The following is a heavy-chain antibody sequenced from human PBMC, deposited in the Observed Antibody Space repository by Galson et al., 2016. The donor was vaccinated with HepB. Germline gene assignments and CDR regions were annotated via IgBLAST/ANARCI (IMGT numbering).Heavy chain of an antibody. CDR2: IYYSGST. Sequence: SETLSLTCTVSGGSIISYYWSWIRQSPGKGLECIGYIYYSGSTNYNPSLNSRATISVDTSKNQFSLRLSSVTAADTAVYYCARDRSSGSGNFGYWGQGTLVTVSS. D-gene: IGHD3-10*01. J-gene: IGHJ4*02. CDR3: ARDRSSGSGNFGY. V-gene: IGHV4-59*12. CDR1: GGSIISYY.